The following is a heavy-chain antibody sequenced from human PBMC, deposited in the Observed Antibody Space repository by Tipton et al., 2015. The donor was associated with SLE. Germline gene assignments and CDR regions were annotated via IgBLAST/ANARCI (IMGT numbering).Heavy chain of an antibody. CDR1: GYTFTSYA. D-gene: IGHD6-13*01. Sequence: VQLVQSGAEVKKPGASVKVSCKASGYTFTSYAMNWVRQAPGQGLEWMGWINTNTGNPTYAQGFTGRFVFSLDTSVSTAYLQISSLKAEDTAVYYCAREMYSSSWYQPVYSNWFDPWGQGTLVTVSP. CDR2: INTNTGNP. V-gene: IGHV7-4-1*02. J-gene: IGHJ5*02. CDR3: AREMYSSSWYQPVYSNWFDP.